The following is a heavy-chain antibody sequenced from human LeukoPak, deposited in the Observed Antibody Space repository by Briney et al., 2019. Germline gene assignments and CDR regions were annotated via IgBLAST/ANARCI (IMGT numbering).Heavy chain of an antibody. CDR1: GFALSSHW. CDR2: VNRDGSVT. J-gene: IGHJ6*02. Sequence: GGSLRLSCAASGFALSSHWMTWVRQVPGRGPEWVANVNRDGSVTYYLDSAKGRFTISKDNAKNSLYLQMNSLRAEDTALYHCARNNGMDVWGQGTTVIVSS. CDR3: ARNNGMDV. V-gene: IGHV3-7*03.